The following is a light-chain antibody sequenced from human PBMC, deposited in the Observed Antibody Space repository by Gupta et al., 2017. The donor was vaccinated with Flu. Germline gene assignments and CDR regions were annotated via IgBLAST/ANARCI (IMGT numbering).Light chain of an antibody. CDR3: SSYTSSSSLE. Sequence: QSDLTHPASVSGSPGQSITISCTGTSNDVGAYNYVSWYQQHPGKAPKLMIYEVINRPSGVSNRCSGSKSGNTASLTISGLQAEDEADYYCSSYTSSSSLEFGGGTKLTVL. CDR2: EVI. CDR1: SNDVGAYNY. J-gene: IGLJ3*02. V-gene: IGLV2-14*01.